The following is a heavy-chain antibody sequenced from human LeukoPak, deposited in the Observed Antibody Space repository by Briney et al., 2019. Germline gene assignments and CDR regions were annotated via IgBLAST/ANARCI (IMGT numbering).Heavy chain of an antibody. J-gene: IGHJ4*02. V-gene: IGHV3-30-3*01. CDR3: ARVRAAHYYDY. D-gene: IGHD6-6*01. CDR2: VSYDGSKK. Sequence: GGSLRLSCAASGFSLSGYGMHWVRQAPGKGLEWVALVSYDGSKKYYADSVKGRFTISRDNSKNTQYLEMNSLKVEDTAVYYYARVRAAHYYDYWGQGTLVTVSS. CDR1: GFSLSGYG.